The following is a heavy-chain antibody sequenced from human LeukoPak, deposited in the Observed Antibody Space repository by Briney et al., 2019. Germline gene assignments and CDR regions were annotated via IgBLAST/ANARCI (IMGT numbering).Heavy chain of an antibody. CDR2: IIPMLGRS. V-gene: IGHV1-69*05. CDR1: GGSFSSYG. Sequence: VASVKVSCKASGGSFSSYGISWVRQAPGQGLEWMGGIIPMLGRSNYARKFQGRVTISTDESTSTAYMEMSSLRSEDTAVYYCAREDHTANNWFDPWGQGTLVTVSS. J-gene: IGHJ5*02. CDR3: AREDHTANNWFDP. D-gene: IGHD5-18*01.